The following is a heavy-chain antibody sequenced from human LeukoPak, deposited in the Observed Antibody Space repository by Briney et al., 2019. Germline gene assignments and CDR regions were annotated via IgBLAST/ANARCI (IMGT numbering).Heavy chain of an antibody. D-gene: IGHD3-3*01. CDR3: ASTLRFLSYRRFDY. CDR1: GGSIISSNYY. J-gene: IGHJ4*02. CDR2: IYQSGSGSS. V-gene: IGHV4-39*01. Sequence: SETLSLTCSVSGGSIISSNYYWGWIRQPPGKGLEWIGSIYQSGSGSSYYNPSLKSRVTISGDTSKNQFFLRLSSVTAADTAVYYCASTLRFLSYRRFDYWGQGTLVTVPS.